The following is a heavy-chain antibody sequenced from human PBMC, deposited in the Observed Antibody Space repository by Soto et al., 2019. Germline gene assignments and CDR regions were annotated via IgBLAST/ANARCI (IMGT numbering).Heavy chain of an antibody. Sequence: QVQLVQSGAEVKKPGASVKVSCKASGYTFSSYGFTWVRQAPGHGLEWMGWITAYNNITAYAQKIQGRITMTTDTTSISAFKELGSLRSDTTAAYSCSWVMVRKFGSATSRPYGLYIWCEVHTVT. D-gene: IGHD3-3*01. CDR3: SWVMVRKFGSATSRPYGLYI. CDR2: ITAYNNIT. J-gene: IGHJ6*02. V-gene: IGHV1-18*01. CDR1: GYTFSSYG.